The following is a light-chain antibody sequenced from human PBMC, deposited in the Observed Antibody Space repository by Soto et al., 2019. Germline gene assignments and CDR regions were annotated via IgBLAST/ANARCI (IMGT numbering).Light chain of an antibody. V-gene: IGKV1-39*01. CDR3: QQSYSTAQT. Sequence: DIQMTQSPSSLSASVGDKVTITCRASQSIATYLNWYQQKPGKAPELLIYGTSNLQSGVPSRFIGAGSGTDSTLTISGLQPEDFGTYHCQQSYSTAQTFGQGTKVE. J-gene: IGKJ2*01. CDR2: GTS. CDR1: QSIATY.